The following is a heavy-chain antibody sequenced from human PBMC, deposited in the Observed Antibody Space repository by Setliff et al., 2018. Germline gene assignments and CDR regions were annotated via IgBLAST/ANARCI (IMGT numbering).Heavy chain of an antibody. CDR1: GYSISSGYY. Sequence: PSETLSLTCAVSGYSISSGYYWGWIRQPPGKGLEWIGSIYHSGSTYYNPSLKSRVTISVDTSKNQFSLKLSSVTAADTAVYYCARSAGYSSWYNYYYGMDVWGQGTTVTVSS. V-gene: IGHV4-38-2*01. CDR2: IYHSGST. J-gene: IGHJ6*02. CDR3: ARSAGYSSWYNYYYGMDV. D-gene: IGHD6-13*01.